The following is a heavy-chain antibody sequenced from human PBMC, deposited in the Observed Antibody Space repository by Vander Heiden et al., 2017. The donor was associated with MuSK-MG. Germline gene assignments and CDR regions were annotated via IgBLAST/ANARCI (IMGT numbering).Heavy chain of an antibody. CDR2: INHSGST. J-gene: IGHJ4*02. Sequence: QVQLQQWGAGLLKPSETLSLTCAVYGGSFSGYYWSWIRQPPGKGLEWIVEINHSGSTNYNPSLKRRVTISVDTSKNQFSLKLRSGTAADTAVYYWAREVVYGAGSYLVRLGFDYWGQGTLITVSS. D-gene: IGHD3-10*01. CDR3: AREVVYGAGSYLVRLGFDY. V-gene: IGHV4-34*01. CDR1: GGSFSGYY.